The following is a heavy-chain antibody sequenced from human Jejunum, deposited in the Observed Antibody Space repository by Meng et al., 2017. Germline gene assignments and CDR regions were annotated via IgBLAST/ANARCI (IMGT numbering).Heavy chain of an antibody. D-gene: IGHD1-26*01. J-gene: IGHJ4*02. CDR1: GYTFTDYY. Sequence: VKVVPSAGEVKEPGASVNVSCKAYGYTFTDYYLYWVRQDPGQGLEWMGRINTRTGGTIYTQKFYGRVTMTRDTSISTAYMELSRLRSDDTAVYYCARELISYAFDYWGQGSLVTVSS. CDR3: ARELISYAFDY. V-gene: IGHV1-2*06. CDR2: INTRTGGT.